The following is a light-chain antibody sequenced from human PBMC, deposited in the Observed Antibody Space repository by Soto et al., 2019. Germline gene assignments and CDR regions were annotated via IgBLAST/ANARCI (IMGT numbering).Light chain of an antibody. CDR2: GAS. V-gene: IGKV3D-15*01. CDR3: QQYDNWPWT. Sequence: EILMTQSPSTLSVSPGERATLSCRASQSVSSNLAWYQQKPGQAPRLLIYGASSRATGIPDRYSGSGSGTDFTLTISSLEPEDFAVYYCQQYDNWPWTFGQGTKVDIK. CDR1: QSVSSN. J-gene: IGKJ1*01.